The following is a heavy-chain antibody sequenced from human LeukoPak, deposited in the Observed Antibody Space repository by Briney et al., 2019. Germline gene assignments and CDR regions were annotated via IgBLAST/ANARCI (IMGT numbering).Heavy chain of an antibody. Sequence: GSLRLSCAASGFTVSSNYMSWIRQPPGKGLEWIGSIYYSGSTYYNPSLKSRVTISVDTSKNQFSLKLSSVTAADTAVYYCARERSSGHFDYWGQGTLVTVSS. D-gene: IGHD1-26*01. V-gene: IGHV4-39*07. J-gene: IGHJ4*02. CDR3: ARERSSGHFDY. CDR2: IYYSGST. CDR1: GFTVSSNY.